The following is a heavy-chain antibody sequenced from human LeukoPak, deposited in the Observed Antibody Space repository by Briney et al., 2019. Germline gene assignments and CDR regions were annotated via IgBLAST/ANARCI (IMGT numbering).Heavy chain of an antibody. V-gene: IGHV3-23*01. CDR2: ISGSGGST. CDR3: SKDTPISLGYSYGPAYFDL. CDR1: GFTFSSYA. J-gene: IGHJ2*01. D-gene: IGHD5-18*01. Sequence: PGGSLRLSCAASGFTFSSYAMSWVRQAPGKGLEWVSGISGSGGSTYSADSVKGRFTISRDNSKNTLYLQMNSLRAEDTAVYYCSKDTPISLGYSYGPAYFDLWGRGTLVTVSS.